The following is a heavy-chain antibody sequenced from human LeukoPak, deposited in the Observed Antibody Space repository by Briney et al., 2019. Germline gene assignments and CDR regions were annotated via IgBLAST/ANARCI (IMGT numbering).Heavy chain of an antibody. CDR2: IYYSGST. V-gene: IGHV4-59*01. D-gene: IGHD6-19*01. Sequence: SETLSLTCTVSGGSISSYYRSWIRQPPGKGLEWIGYIYYSGSTNYNPSLKSRVTISVDTSKNQFSLKLSSVTAADTAVYYCARVSRIAVAAYFDYWGQGTLVTVSS. CDR1: GGSISSYY. CDR3: ARVSRIAVAAYFDY. J-gene: IGHJ4*02.